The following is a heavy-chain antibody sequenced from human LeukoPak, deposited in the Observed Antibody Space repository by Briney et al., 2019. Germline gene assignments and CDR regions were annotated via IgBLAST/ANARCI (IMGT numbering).Heavy chain of an antibody. J-gene: IGHJ4*02. Sequence: VASVKVSCKASGYTFTGYYTHWVRQAPGQGPEWMGRINPNSGGTNYAQKFQGRVTMTRDTSISTAYMELSRLRSDDTAVYYCARTSSYYYDSSGYDYWGQGTLVTVSS. D-gene: IGHD3-22*01. CDR2: INPNSGGT. CDR3: ARTSSYYYDSSGYDY. CDR1: GYTFTGYY. V-gene: IGHV1-2*06.